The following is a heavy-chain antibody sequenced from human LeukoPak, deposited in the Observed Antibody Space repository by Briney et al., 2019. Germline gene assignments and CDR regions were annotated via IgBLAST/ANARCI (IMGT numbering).Heavy chain of an antibody. V-gene: IGHV3-23*01. D-gene: IGHD2-21*02. CDR2: ISGSGGST. CDR3: AKSIVVVTAIQYYFDY. CDR1: GFTFSSYA. Sequence: GGSLRLSCAASGFTFSSYAMSWVRQAPGKGLEWVSAISGSGGSTYYADSVKGRFTISRDNSKNTLYLQMNSLRAEDTAVYYCAKSIVVVTAIQYYFDYWGQGTLVTVSS. J-gene: IGHJ4*02.